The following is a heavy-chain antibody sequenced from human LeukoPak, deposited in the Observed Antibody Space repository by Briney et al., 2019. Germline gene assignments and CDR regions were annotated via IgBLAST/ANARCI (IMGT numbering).Heavy chain of an antibody. CDR3: ASSYYGFWN. CDR2: VNQFGSEK. J-gene: IGHJ4*02. V-gene: IGHV3-7*01. Sequence: PGGSLRLSCAASGFTFSSYWMSWVRQAPGKGLEWVANVNQFGSEKYYVDFVKGRFTISRDNAKTSLYLQMNSLRADDTAVYYCASSYYGFWNWGQGTLVTVSS. CDR1: GFTFSSYW. D-gene: IGHD3-3*01.